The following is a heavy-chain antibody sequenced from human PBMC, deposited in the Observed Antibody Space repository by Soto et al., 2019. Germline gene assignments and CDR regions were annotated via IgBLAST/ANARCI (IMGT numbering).Heavy chain of an antibody. CDR2: VYFSGNT. Sequence: LSLACTVSGGSLSSYYWTWIRQSPGKGLEWIGYVYFSGNTNYNPSLKSRVTISIDTSKNQFSLRLASVTAADTAFYYCGSVRPSGYVLSWGQGTLVTVSS. CDR1: GGSLSSYY. J-gene: IGHJ5*02. V-gene: IGHV4-59*01. D-gene: IGHD6-25*01. CDR3: GSVRPSGYVLS.